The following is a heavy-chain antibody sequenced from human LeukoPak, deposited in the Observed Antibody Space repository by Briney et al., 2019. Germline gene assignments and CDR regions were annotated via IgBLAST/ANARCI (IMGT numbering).Heavy chain of an antibody. CDR3: ARLPYRDGVAQDY. CDR1: RYTFTRYY. J-gene: IGHJ4*02. Sequence: ASVKVSCKTSRYTFTRYYMQWVRQAPRHRLEWMGIINPISGATDYAQKFQGRVTMTRDTSTSTVYMELSSLRSEDTAMYYCARLPYRDGVAQDYWGQGTLVTVSP. D-gene: IGHD3-16*02. CDR2: INPISGAT. V-gene: IGHV1-46*01.